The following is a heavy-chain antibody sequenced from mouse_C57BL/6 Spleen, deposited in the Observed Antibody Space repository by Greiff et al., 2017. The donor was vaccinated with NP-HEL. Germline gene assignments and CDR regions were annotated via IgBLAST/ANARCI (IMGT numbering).Heavy chain of an antibody. CDR3: ARGEGRTLLAY. CDR2: IYPRDGST. V-gene: IGHV1-85*01. Sequence: VQLQESGPELVKPGASVKLSCKASGYTFTSYDINWVKQRPGQGLEWIGWIYPRDGSTKYNEKFKGKATLTVDTSSSTAYMELHSLTSEDSAVYFCARGEGRTLLAYWGQGTLVTVSA. D-gene: IGHD3-3*01. J-gene: IGHJ3*01. CDR1: GYTFTSYD.